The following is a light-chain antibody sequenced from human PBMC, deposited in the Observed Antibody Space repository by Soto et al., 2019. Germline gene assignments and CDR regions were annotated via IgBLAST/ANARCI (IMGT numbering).Light chain of an antibody. CDR2: DTS. Sequence: DIQMTQSPSALSASVGDRVTITCRASQSITNYLNWYQHKPGQAPNLLIYDTSTLVSGVPPRFTGSGSGTDFTLTITSLQPEDSATYYCQQSYNTPQTFGQGTKVDIK. J-gene: IGKJ1*01. CDR1: QSITNY. CDR3: QQSYNTPQT. V-gene: IGKV1-39*01.